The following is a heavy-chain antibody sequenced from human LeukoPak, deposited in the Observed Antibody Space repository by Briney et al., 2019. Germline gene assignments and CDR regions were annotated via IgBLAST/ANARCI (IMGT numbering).Heavy chain of an antibody. CDR3: AREDCSSTSCYDPSVSDY. CDR2: ISSSGYTI. Sequence: QPGGSLRLSCAASGFTFSHYEMNWVRQAPGKGLEWVSYISSSGYTIYYADSVKGRFTISRDNAKNSLYLQMNSLRAEDTAVYYRAREDCSSTSCYDPSVSDYWGQGTLVTVSS. CDR1: GFTFSHYE. D-gene: IGHD2-2*01. V-gene: IGHV3-48*03. J-gene: IGHJ4*02.